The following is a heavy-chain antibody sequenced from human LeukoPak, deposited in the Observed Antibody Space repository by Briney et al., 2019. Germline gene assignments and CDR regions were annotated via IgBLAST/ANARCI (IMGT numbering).Heavy chain of an antibody. D-gene: IGHD1-7*01. CDR3: ARDSITGTTVYYYGMDV. J-gene: IGHJ6*02. CDR2: TYYRSKWYN. CDR1: GDSVSSNSAA. V-gene: IGHV6-1*01. Sequence: SQTLSLTCAISGDSVSSNSAAWNRIRQSPSRGLEWLGRTYYRSKWYNDYAVSVKSRITIDPDTSKNQFSLQLNSVTPEGTAVYYCARDSITGTTVYYYGMDVWGQGTTVTVSS.